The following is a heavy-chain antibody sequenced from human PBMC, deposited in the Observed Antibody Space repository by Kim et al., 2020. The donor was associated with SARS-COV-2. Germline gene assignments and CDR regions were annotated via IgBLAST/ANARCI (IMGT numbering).Heavy chain of an antibody. D-gene: IGHD5-12*01. Sequence: SETLSLTCTVSGGSISSYYWSWIRQPQGKGLEWIGYIYYSGSTNYNPSLKSRVTISVDTSKNQFSLKLSSVTAADTAVYYCASLNGYNYVLGYWGQGTLVTVSS. CDR3: ASLNGYNYVLGY. CDR1: GGSISSYY. V-gene: IGHV4-59*01. CDR2: IYYSGST. J-gene: IGHJ4*02.